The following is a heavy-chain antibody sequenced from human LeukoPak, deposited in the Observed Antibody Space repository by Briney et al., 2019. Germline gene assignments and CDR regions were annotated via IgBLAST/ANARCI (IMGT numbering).Heavy chain of an antibody. J-gene: IGHJ3*02. CDR3: ARDGYYYDSSGYHAFDI. CDR1: GYTFTSYY. V-gene: IGHV1-46*01. CDR2: INPSGGST. D-gene: IGHD3-22*01. Sequence: ASVKVSCKASGYTFTSYYMHWVRQAPGQGLEWMGIINPSGGSTNYAQKLQGRVTMTTDTSTSTAYMELRSLRSDDTAVYYCARDGYYYDSSGYHAFDIWGQGTMVTVSS.